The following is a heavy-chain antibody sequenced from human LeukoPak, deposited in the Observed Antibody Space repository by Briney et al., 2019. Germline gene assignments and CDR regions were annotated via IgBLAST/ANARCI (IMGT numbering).Heavy chain of an antibody. CDR3: ARGLSSSGWLLDD. CDR1: GYTFGTYA. Sequence: ASVKVSSMASGYTFGTYAIHWMRQAPGQRLEWMGWTNAANGNTQYSRDFQGRVTITRDISASTAYMELGSLRSDDMAVYYCARGLSSSGWLLDDCGQGTLVTVSS. V-gene: IGHV1-3*02. CDR2: TNAANGNT. D-gene: IGHD6-19*01. J-gene: IGHJ4*02.